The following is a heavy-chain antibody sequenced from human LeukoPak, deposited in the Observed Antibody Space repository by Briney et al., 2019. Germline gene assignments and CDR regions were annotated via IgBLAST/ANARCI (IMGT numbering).Heavy chain of an antibody. CDR1: GFTFSSYS. V-gene: IGHV3-48*01. D-gene: IGHD3-22*01. CDR2: ISSSSSTI. CDR3: ARSRSGYYEDY. J-gene: IGHJ4*02. Sequence: PGGSLRLSCAASGFTFSSYSMNWVRQAPGKGLEWVSYISSSSSTIYYADSVKGRFTISRDNAKNSLYLQMNSLRAEDTAVYYCARSRSGYYEDYWGQGTLVTVSS.